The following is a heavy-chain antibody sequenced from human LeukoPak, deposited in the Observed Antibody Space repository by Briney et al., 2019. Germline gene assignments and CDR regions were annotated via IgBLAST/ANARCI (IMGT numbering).Heavy chain of an antibody. CDR3: ARDPTLWDGPHWFDP. CDR1: GGSISSGGYY. Sequence: PSETLSLTCTVSGGSISSGGYYWSWIRQPPGKGLEWIGYIYHSGSTYYNPSLKSRVTISVDTSKNQFSLKLSSVTAADTAVYYCARDPTLWDGPHWFDPWGQGTLVTVSS. D-gene: IGHD2/OR15-2a*01. V-gene: IGHV4-30-2*01. J-gene: IGHJ5*02. CDR2: IYHSGST.